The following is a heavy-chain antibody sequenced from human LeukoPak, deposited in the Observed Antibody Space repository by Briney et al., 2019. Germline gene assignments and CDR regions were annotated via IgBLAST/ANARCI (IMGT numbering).Heavy chain of an antibody. CDR2: IIPIFGTA. CDR1: GGTFSRHA. D-gene: IGHD4-17*01. Sequence: ASVKVSCKASGGTFSRHAISWVRQAPGQGLEWMGGIIPIFGTANYAQKFQDRVTITTDESTSTAYMELSSLRSEDPAVYYCARGPSDDYGDYNAFDIWGQGTMVTVSS. V-gene: IGHV1-69*05. CDR3: ARGPSDDYGDYNAFDI. J-gene: IGHJ3*02.